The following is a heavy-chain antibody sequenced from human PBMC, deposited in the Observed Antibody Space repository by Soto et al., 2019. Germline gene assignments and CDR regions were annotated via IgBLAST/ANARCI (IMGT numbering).Heavy chain of an antibody. V-gene: IGHV4-59*01. D-gene: IGHD7-27*01. CDR3: AIRWGTYFDS. CDR2: IYYSGST. J-gene: IGHJ4*02. Sequence: QVQLQESGPGLVKPSETLSLTCTVSGGSISSYYWSWIRQPPGKGLEWIGYIYYSGSTDYDPSLKSRVTISVDTSKNQFSLKLSSVTAADTAVHYCAIRWGTYFDSRGQGTLVTVSS. CDR1: GGSISSYY.